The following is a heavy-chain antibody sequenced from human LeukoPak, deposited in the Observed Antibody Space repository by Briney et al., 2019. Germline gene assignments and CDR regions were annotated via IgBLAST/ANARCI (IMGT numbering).Heavy chain of an antibody. CDR1: GGSISSSSYY. D-gene: IGHD3-22*01. V-gene: IGHV4-39*01. CDR3: ARQCPDYYYHSSGLIDY. Sequence: KTSEPLSLTCTVSGGSISSSSYYWRWIRQPPGKGLEWIGSIYYSGSTYYNPSLKSRVTISVDTSKNQFSLNLSSVTAADTAVYYCARQCPDYYYHSSGLIDYWGQGTLVTVSA. J-gene: IGHJ4*02. CDR2: IYYSGST.